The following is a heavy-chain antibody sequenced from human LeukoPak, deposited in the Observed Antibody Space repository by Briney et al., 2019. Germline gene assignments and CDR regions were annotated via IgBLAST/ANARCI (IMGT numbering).Heavy chain of an antibody. CDR3: ASPHNAGAFDI. CDR2: INHSGST. V-gene: IGHV4-34*01. CDR1: GGSLSGYY. Sequence: SETLSLTCAVYGGSLSGYYWSWIRRPPGKGLEWIGEINHSGSTNYNPSLKSRVTISVDTSKNQFSLKLSSVTAADTAVYYCASPHNAGAFDIWGQGTMVTVSS. J-gene: IGHJ3*02. D-gene: IGHD1-14*01.